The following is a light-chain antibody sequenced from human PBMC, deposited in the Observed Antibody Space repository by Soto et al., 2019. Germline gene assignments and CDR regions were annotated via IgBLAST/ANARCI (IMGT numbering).Light chain of an antibody. V-gene: IGLV2-23*01. CDR2: EGS. CDR1: SSAGGSYNL. CDR3: CSYAGSSTLNYV. Sequence: SVLTQPASVSGSPGQSITISCTGTSSAGGSYNLVSWYQQHPGKAPKLMIYEGSKRPSGVSNRFSGSQSGNTASLTISGLQAEDEADYYCCSYAGSSTLNYVFGTGTKVTVL. J-gene: IGLJ1*01.